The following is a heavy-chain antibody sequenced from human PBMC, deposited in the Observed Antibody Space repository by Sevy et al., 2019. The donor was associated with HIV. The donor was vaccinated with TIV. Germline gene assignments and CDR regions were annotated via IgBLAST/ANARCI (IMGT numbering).Heavy chain of an antibody. CDR2: ISSSGSYI. CDR3: ARGASVAGRGVFEF. J-gene: IGHJ4*02. D-gene: IGHD6-19*01. V-gene: IGHV3-21*01. Sequence: GGSLRLSCAASGFTFSASTINWVRQAPGKGLEWISSISSSGSYIHYADSVKGRFTISRDNAKSSLYLQLNGLRAEDTAVYYCARGASVAGRGVFEFWGQGTLVTVSS. CDR1: GFTFSAST.